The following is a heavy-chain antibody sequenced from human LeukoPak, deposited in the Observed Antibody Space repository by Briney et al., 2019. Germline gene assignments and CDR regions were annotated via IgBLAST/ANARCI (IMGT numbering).Heavy chain of an antibody. D-gene: IGHD3-16*01. Sequence: GGSLRLSCAASGFTFSSYAMSWVRQAPGKGLEWVSAISGSGGSTYYADSVKGRFTISRDNAKNSLYLQMNSLRAEDTAVYYCARFVLGRNFDYWGQGTLVTVSS. CDR2: ISGSGGST. J-gene: IGHJ4*02. V-gene: IGHV3-23*01. CDR1: GFTFSSYA. CDR3: ARFVLGRNFDY.